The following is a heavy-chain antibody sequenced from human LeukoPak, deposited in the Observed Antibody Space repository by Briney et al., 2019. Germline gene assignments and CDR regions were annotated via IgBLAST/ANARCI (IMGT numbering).Heavy chain of an antibody. J-gene: IGHJ6*03. V-gene: IGHV1-2*02. CDR3: ARDIVVVPAAIWVAGYYYYYMDV. CDR1: GYTFTGYY. D-gene: IGHD2-2*01. Sequence: VASVRVSCKASGYTFTGYYIHWVRQAPGQGLEWMGWINPNSGGTNYAQKFQGRVTMTRDTSISTAYMELSRLRSDDTAVYYCARDIVVVPAAIWVAGYYYYYMDVWGKGTTVTVSS. CDR2: INPNSGGT.